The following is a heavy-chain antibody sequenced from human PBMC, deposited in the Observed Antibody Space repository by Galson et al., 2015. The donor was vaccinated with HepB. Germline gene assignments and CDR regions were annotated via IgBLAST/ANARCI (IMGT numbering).Heavy chain of an antibody. V-gene: IGHV3-23*01. CDR3: AGGYGVFDS. CDR2: ITPSGDNT. D-gene: IGHD5-18*01. Sequence: SLRLSCAASGFTFRNYAMSWVRQAPGKGLEWVSAITPSGDNTSSADSVKGRFTISRDNSKNTLFLQKTGLTADDTAISYCAGGYGVFDSWGQGILVTVSS. CDR1: GFTFRNYA. J-gene: IGHJ5*01.